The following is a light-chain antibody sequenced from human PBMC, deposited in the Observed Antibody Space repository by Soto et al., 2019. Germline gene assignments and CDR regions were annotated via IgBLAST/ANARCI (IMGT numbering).Light chain of an antibody. CDR2: GNS. J-gene: IGLJ1*01. CDR1: SSNIGAGYD. V-gene: IGLV1-40*01. CDR3: QSYDSSLSGPYV. Sequence: VLTQPPSVSWAPGQRVTISCTGSSSNIGAGYDVHWYQQLPGTAPKLLIYGNSNRPSGVPDRFSGSKSGTSASLAITALQAEDEADYYCQSYDSSLSGPYVFGTGTKVTVL.